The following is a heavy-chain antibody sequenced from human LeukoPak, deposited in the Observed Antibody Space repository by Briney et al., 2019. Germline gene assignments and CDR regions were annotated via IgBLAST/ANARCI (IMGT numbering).Heavy chain of an antibody. D-gene: IGHD4-4*01. V-gene: IGHV1-24*01. J-gene: IGHJ4*02. CDR3: ARGGGYSNYVSWSVYYFDY. CDR1: GYTLTELS. CDR2: FDPEDGET. Sequence: GASVKVSCKVSGYTLTELSMHWVRQAPGKGLEWMGGFDPEDGETIYAQELQGRVTMTTDTSTSTAYMELRSLRSDDTAVYYCARGGGYSNYVSWSVYYFDYWGQGTLVTVSS.